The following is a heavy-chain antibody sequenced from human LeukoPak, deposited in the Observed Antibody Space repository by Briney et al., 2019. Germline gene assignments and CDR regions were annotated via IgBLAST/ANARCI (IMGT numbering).Heavy chain of an antibody. J-gene: IGHJ4*02. Sequence: SETLSLTCTVSGGSISSGSYYWGWIRQPPGKGLEWIGSIYYSGSTYYNPSLKSRVTISVDTSKNQFSLKLSSVTAADTAVYYCARPEYYDSSGYDYWGQGTLVTVSS. CDR3: ARPEYYDSSGYDY. CDR2: IYYSGST. D-gene: IGHD3-22*01. V-gene: IGHV4-39*01. CDR1: GGSISSGSYY.